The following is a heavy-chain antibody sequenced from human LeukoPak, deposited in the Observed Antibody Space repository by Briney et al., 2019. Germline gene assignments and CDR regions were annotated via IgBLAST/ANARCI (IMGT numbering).Heavy chain of an antibody. Sequence: SVKVSCKASGGTFSSYAIGWVRQAPGQGLEWMGGIIPIFGTANYAQKFQGRVTITADESTSTAYMELSSLRSEDTAVYYCAMGNNFDFFYFDYWGQGTLVSVSS. V-gene: IGHV1-69*13. J-gene: IGHJ4*02. CDR3: AMGNNFDFFYFDY. CDR2: IIPIFGTA. D-gene: IGHD3-9*01. CDR1: GGTFSSYA.